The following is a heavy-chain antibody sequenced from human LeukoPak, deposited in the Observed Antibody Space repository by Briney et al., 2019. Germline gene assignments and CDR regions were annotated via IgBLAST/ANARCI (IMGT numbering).Heavy chain of an antibody. D-gene: IGHD5-18*01. CDR3: ARGSGYSYGFPGFDP. J-gene: IGHJ5*02. CDR1: GGTFSSYA. V-gene: IGHV1-69*01. Sequence: SVKVSCNASGGTFSSYAISWVRQAPGQGLEWMGGVIPIFGTANYAQKFQGRVTITADESTSTAYMELSSLRSEDTAVYYCARGSGYSYGFPGFDPWGQGTLVTVSS. CDR2: VIPIFGTA.